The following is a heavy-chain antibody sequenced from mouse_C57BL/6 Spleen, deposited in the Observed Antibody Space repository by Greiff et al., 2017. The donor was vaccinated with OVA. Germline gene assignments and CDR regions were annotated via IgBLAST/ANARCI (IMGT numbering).Heavy chain of an antibody. J-gene: IGHJ2*01. CDR2: IFPGSGST. Sequence: QVQLKESGPELVKPGASVKISCKASGYTFTDYYINWVKQRPGQGLEWIGWIFPGSGSTYYNEKFKGKATLTVDKSSSTAYMLLSSLTSEDSAVYFCARFDGYPYYFDYWGQGTTLTVSS. CDR1: GYTFTDYY. D-gene: IGHD2-3*01. V-gene: IGHV1-75*01. CDR3: ARFDGYPYYFDY.